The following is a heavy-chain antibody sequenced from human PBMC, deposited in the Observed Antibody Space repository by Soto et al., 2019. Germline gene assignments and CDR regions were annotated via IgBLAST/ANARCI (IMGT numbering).Heavy chain of an antibody. D-gene: IGHD6-25*01. CDR3: ARNLQVASAGCFDP. Sequence: QVQLQQSGPGLVKPSETLSLTCTVSGDSFSSYFWTWIRQPQGKGLEWIGYVYYSGSTNYNPSLKSRVTISIATSKNQFSLKLSSVTAADTAVYYCARNLQVASAGCFDPRGQGNLVTVAS. CDR2: VYYSGST. J-gene: IGHJ5*02. CDR1: GDSFSSYF. V-gene: IGHV4-59*01.